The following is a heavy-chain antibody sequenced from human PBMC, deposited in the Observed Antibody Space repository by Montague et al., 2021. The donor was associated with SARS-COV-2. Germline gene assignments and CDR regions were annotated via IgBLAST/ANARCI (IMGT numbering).Heavy chain of an antibody. CDR2: IYNSGST. D-gene: IGHD2-8*01. CDR3: ARLLRSCTNGVCRTYYYYAMDV. CDR1: GGSISGYY. V-gene: IGHV4-59*01. Sequence: SETLSLTCTVSGGSISGYYWSWIRQPPGKGLEWIGYIYNSGSTKYNPFLESRITVSVDRSKNKGSLKLSSVTAADTAVYYCARLLRSCTNGVCRTYYYYAMDVWGQGTTVTVSS. J-gene: IGHJ6*02.